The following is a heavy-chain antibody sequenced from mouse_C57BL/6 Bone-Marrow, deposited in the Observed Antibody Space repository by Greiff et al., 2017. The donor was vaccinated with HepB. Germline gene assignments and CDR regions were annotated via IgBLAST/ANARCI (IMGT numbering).Heavy chain of an antibody. D-gene: IGHD2-4*01. J-gene: IGHJ4*01. CDR1: GYTFTSYW. V-gene: IGHV1-69*01. Sequence: QVQLQQPGAELVMPGASVKLSCKASGYTFTSYWMHWVKQRPGQGLEWIGEIDPSDSYTNYNQKFKGKSTLTVDKSSSTAYMQLSSLTSEDSAVYYCSSQGDDYDLFYAMDYWGQGTSVTVSS. CDR2: IDPSDSYT. CDR3: SSQGDDYDLFYAMDY.